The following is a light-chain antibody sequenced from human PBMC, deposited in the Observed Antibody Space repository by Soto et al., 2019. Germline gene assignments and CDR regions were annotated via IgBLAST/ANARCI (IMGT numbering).Light chain of an antibody. J-gene: IGKJ5*01. CDR2: LGS. CDR3: MKALQTPRIT. CDR1: QSLLHSNGYNY. Sequence: DIVMTQSPLSLPVTPGEPASISCRSSQSLLHSNGYNYLDWYLQKPGQSPQLLIYLGSNRASGVTDRFSGSGSGTDFTLKISRVEAEDVGVYYCMKALQTPRITFGQGTRLEIK. V-gene: IGKV2-28*01.